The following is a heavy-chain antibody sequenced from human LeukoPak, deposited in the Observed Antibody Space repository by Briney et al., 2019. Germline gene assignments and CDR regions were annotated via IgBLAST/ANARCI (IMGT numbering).Heavy chain of an antibody. CDR1: GGSISSYQ. CDR3: AGFYYDSSGYRQRNLDY. Sequence: SETLSLTCTVPGGSISSYQWRWIRQPPGKGLEWIGEIYYSGGTNYNPSLKSRATISVDTSKNQFSLELSSATAADTAVYYCAGFYYDSSGYRQRNLDYWGQGTLVTVSS. V-gene: IGHV4-59*01. D-gene: IGHD3-22*01. J-gene: IGHJ4*02. CDR2: IYYSGGT.